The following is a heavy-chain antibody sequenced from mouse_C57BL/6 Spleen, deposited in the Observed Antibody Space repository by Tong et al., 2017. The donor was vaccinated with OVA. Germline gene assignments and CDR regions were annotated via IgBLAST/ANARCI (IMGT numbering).Heavy chain of an antibody. J-gene: IGHJ4*01. CDR3: ARSYGNRGDYAMDY. Sequence: VQLKESGPGLVAPSQSLSITCTVSGFSLTSYGVHWVRQPPGKGLEWLGVIWAGGSTNYNSALMSRLSISTDNSKSEVVLKMNSLQTDDTAMYYCARSYGNRGDYAMDYWGQGTSVTVSS. D-gene: IGHD2-1*01. CDR1: GFSLTSYG. CDR2: IWAGGST. V-gene: IGHV2-9*02.